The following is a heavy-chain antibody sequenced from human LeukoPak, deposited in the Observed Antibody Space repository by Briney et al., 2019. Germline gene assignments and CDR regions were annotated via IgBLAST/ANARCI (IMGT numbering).Heavy chain of an antibody. CDR3: ARDYHGSGSLTTFDY. V-gene: IGHV1-46*01. J-gene: IGHJ4*02. CDR2: INPRGGSA. D-gene: IGHD3-10*01. CDR1: GYTFTNFY. Sequence: ASVRVFCRASGYTFTNFYMHWVRQIPGQGLEWMGIINPRGGSASSAQKFQGRVTLTRDMSTSTVYMELSRLRSEDTALYYCARDYHGSGSLTTFDYWGQGTLVTVSS.